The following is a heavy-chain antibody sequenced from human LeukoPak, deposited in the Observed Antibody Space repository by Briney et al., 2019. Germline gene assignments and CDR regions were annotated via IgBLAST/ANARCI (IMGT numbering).Heavy chain of an antibody. CDR1: GGSISSSNW. Sequence: SETLSLTCAVSGGSISSSNWWSRARPHRGKGMEWIGEIYHSASTNYTPSLKSPLTISVDKSKNHFSLKLSSVTAADTAVYYCARDSHCSSTSCSYGMDVWGQGTTVTVSS. CDR2: IYHSAST. J-gene: IGHJ6*02. CDR3: ARDSHCSSTSCSYGMDV. D-gene: IGHD2-2*01. V-gene: IGHV4-4*02.